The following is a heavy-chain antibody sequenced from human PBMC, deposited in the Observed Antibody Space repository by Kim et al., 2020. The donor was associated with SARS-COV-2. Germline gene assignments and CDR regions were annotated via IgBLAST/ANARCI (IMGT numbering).Heavy chain of an antibody. V-gene: IGHV3-30*02. Sequence: VQGRFTISRDNSKKTLYLQMNSLRAEDTAVYYCAKDFRIQLWLQYYFDYWGQGTLVTVSS. CDR3: AKDFRIQLWLQYYFDY. D-gene: IGHD5-18*01. J-gene: IGHJ4*02.